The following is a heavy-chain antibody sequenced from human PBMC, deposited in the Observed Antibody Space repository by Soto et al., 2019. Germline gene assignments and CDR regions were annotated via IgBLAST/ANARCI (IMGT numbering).Heavy chain of an antibody. CDR1: GGSFSGYY. CDR2: INHSGST. V-gene: IGHV4-34*01. D-gene: IGHD3-10*01. J-gene: IGHJ5*02. CDR3: ARGRRYYYGSGSYPWFDP. Sequence: SETLSLTCAVYGGSFSGYYWSWIRQPPGKGLEWIGEINHSGSTNYNTSLKSRVTISVDTSKNQFSLKLSSVTAADTAVYYCARGRRYYYGSGSYPWFDPWGQGTLVTVSS.